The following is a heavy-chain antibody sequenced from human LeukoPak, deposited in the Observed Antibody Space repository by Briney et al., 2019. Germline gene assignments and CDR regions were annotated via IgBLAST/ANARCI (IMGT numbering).Heavy chain of an antibody. D-gene: IGHD3-22*01. CDR3: AIYYDSSGYETMNAFDV. CDR2: VSNDGSNQ. CDR1: GFTFTYYV. V-gene: IGHV3-30-3*01. J-gene: IGHJ3*01. Sequence: PGGSLRLSCAASGFTFTYYVMHWVRQAPGKGLEWVSVVSNDGSNQDYTDSVKGRFIISRDNSKNTLYLQMNSLRVEDTAVYYCAIYYDSSGYETMNAFDVWGQGTMVTVSS.